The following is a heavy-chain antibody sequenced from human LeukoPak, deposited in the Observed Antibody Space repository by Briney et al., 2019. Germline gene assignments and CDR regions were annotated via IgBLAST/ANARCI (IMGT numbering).Heavy chain of an antibody. CDR1: GYTFTDYY. CDR3: AREVDKVTTFRPLYLDS. D-gene: IGHD5-12*01. CDR2: LNPDSGGT. V-gene: IGHV1-2*02. J-gene: IGHJ4*02. Sequence: ASVKVSCKASGYTFTDYYIHFVRQAPGQPLEWMGWLNPDSGGTNYAPKFRGRVTMTRDISVNTAYMEVTRLISDDTAMYYCAREVDKVTTFRPLYLDSWGQGSLVTVSS.